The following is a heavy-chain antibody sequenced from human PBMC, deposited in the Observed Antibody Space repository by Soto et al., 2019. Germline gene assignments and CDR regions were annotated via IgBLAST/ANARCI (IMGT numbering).Heavy chain of an antibody. CDR1: GFTFSIYW. J-gene: IGHJ4*02. CDR2: ISTDGSST. CDR3: SREAGN. V-gene: IGHV3-74*01. Sequence: RGSLVLSCAASGFTFSIYWMHWVRQAPGKGLVWVSRISTDGSSTNYADSVRGRFTISRDNAKNTLYLQMNSLRTEDTAVYYCSREAGNWGQGTMVTVSS.